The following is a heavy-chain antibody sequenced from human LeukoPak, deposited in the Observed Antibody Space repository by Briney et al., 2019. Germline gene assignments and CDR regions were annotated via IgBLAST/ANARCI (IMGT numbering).Heavy chain of an antibody. CDR3: ARVIRAAPDGGFFDF. Sequence: GGSLRLTCAASGFILSTYVMRWVRQAPGKGLVWVSSISGCGGSKYHVDSVKGRFNISRDSSKNTLSLQMNSLRDEDTDRYYCARVIRAAPDGGFFDFWGQETRVSVSS. CDR1: GFILSTYV. V-gene: IGHV3-23*01. D-gene: IGHD3-16*01. CDR2: ISGCGGSK. J-gene: IGHJ4*02.